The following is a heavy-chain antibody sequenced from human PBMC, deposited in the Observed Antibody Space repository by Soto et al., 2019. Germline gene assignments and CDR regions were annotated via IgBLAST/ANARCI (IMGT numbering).Heavy chain of an antibody. CDR1: GYTFTSYY. CDR2: INPSGGST. V-gene: IGHV1-46*01. D-gene: IGHD3-3*01. CDR3: ARDNYYDFGSGYSPYSGHWFDP. J-gene: IGHJ5*02. Sequence: ASVKVSCKASGYTFTSYYMHWVRQAPGQGLEWMGIINPSGGSTSYAQKFQGRVTMTRDTSTSTVYMELSSLRSEDTAVYYCARDNYYDFGSGYSPYSGHWFDPWGQGTLVTVS.